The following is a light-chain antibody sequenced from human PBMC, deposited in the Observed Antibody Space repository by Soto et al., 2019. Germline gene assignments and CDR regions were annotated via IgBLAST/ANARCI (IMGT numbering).Light chain of an antibody. V-gene: IGKV1-27*01. CDR3: QKYNGAPWP. Sequence: DIQMTQSPSSLSASVGDRVTITCRASQGISNYLAWYQQKPGKVPKLLIYAASTLQSGLPSRFSGSGSGTEFTLTISSLQPEDVATYCCQKYNGAPWPFGQGTKVEIK. J-gene: IGKJ1*01. CDR1: QGISNY. CDR2: AAS.